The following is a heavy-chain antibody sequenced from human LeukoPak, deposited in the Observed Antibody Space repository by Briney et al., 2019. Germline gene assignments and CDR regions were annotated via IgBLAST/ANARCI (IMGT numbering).Heavy chain of an antibody. J-gene: IGHJ6*02. Sequence: SETLSPTCSVSGGSITGYYWSWIRQPPGKGLEWMGYIYYSGITNYNPSLESRVTISVDTSKNQFSLKLTSVTAADTAVYYCARDYSNYYGMDVWGQGTTVTVSS. V-gene: IGHV4-59*01. CDR3: ARDYSNYYGMDV. CDR1: GGSITGYY. D-gene: IGHD4-11*01. CDR2: IYYSGIT.